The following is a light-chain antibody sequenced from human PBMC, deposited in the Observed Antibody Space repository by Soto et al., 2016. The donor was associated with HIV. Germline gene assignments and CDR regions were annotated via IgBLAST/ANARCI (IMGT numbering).Light chain of an antibody. Sequence: DIQLTQSPSTLSAAVGDRATITCRASQSVNDWLAWYQQKPGTPPSLLIYKVSTLESGVPSRFSGVGFGTDFTLTISTLQPEDSAIYYCQQYNTPPWTFGQGTKVEIK. V-gene: IGKV1-5*03. CDR3: QQYNTPPWT. J-gene: IGKJ1*01. CDR2: KVS. CDR1: QSVNDW.